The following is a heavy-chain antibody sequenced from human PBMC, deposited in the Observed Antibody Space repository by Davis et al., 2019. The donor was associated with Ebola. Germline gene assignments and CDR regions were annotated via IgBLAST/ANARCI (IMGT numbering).Heavy chain of an antibody. J-gene: IGHJ4*02. Sequence: SGPTLVKPTQTLTLTCTFSGFSLSTSGVGVGWIRQPPGKALEWLGLIYWDDDKRYSPFLKRRLTITKDTSKNQVVLTMTNMDPVDTATYYCAHSVDSGFYSLDYFDYWGQGALVTVSS. CDR1: GFSLSTSGVG. D-gene: IGHD6-19*01. CDR3: AHSVDSGFYSLDYFDY. V-gene: IGHV2-5*02. CDR2: IYWDDDK.